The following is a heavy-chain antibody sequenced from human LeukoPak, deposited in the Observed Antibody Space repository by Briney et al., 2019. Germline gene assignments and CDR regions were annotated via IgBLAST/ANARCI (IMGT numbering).Heavy chain of an antibody. D-gene: IGHD1-26*01. V-gene: IGHV3-23*01. CDR2: VSGSGYST. Sequence: PGGSLRLSCAASGFTFSSYAMNWVRQAPGSGLDWVSSVSGSGYSTYYADSVKGQFTISRDNSEGRLHLQMNSLRAEDTAIYYCAKQDGRGTYQYYFDYWGRGTLVTVSS. J-gene: IGHJ4*02. CDR3: AKQDGRGTYQYYFDY. CDR1: GFTFSSYA.